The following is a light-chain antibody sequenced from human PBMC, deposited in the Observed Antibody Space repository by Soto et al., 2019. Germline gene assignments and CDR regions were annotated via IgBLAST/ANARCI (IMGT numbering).Light chain of an antibody. V-gene: IGKV1-39*01. CDR3: QQTYSTPWT. J-gene: IGKJ1*01. CDR2: TAS. CDR1: QNIATY. Sequence: DIQMTQSPSSLSASVGDRVTITCRASQNIATYLNWYQQTPGKAPKLLIYTASTLQSGVPSRFSGSGSGTDFTLTISSLQPEDFATFYCQQTYSTPWTFGQGTKVETK.